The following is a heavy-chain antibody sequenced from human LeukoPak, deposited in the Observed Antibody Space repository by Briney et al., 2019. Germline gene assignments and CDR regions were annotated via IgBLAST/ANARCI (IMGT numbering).Heavy chain of an antibody. CDR2: IYYSGST. Sequence: SQTLSLTCTVSGGSLSSGDYYWSWIRQPPGKGLEWIGYIYYSGSTYYNPSLKSRVTISVDTSKNQFSLKLSSVTAADTAVHYCASETSSGWSQSVHYWGQGTLVTVSS. V-gene: IGHV4-30-4*08. D-gene: IGHD6-19*01. J-gene: IGHJ4*02. CDR3: ASETSSGWSQSVHY. CDR1: GGSLSSGDYY.